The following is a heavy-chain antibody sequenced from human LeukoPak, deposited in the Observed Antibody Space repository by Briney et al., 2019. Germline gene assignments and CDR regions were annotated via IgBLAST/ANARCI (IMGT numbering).Heavy chain of an antibody. D-gene: IGHD3-3*01. Sequence: GGSLRLSCAASGFTLSSYEMNWVRQAPGKGLEWVSYISKSGSTIYYADSVRGRFTISRGNAKNSLSLQMNSLRAEDTAVYYCASFSDVWGQGTTVTVSS. CDR3: ASFSDV. J-gene: IGHJ6*02. CDR1: GFTLSSYE. CDR2: ISKSGSTI. V-gene: IGHV3-48*03.